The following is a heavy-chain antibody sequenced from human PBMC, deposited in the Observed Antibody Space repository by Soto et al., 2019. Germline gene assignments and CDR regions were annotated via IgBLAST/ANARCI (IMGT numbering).Heavy chain of an antibody. CDR2: ILYSGST. CDR1: GASISNYY. J-gene: IGHJ6*02. CDR3: AREPPRTPWGYHYGMDV. V-gene: IGHV4-59*01. D-gene: IGHD3-16*01. Sequence: SETLSLTCTVSGASISNYYWSWIRRPPGKGLEWIGNILYSGSTKYNPSLKSRVTISVDTSKKQFSLKMSPVTAADTAVYYCAREPPRTPWGYHYGMDVWCQGTTVTVS.